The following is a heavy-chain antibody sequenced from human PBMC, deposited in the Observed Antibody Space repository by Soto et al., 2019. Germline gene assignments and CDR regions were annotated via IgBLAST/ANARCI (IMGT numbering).Heavy chain of an antibody. CDR2: IYWDDDK. J-gene: IGHJ3*02. CDR1: GFSLSTSGVG. D-gene: IGHD6-6*01. V-gene: IGHV2-5*02. Sequence: SGPTLVNPTQTLTLTCTFSGFSLSTSGVGVGWIRQPPGKALEWLALIYWDDDKRYSPSLKSRLTITKDTSKNQVVLTMTNMDPVDTATYYCAQIEYSSHLTKEDAFDIWGQGTMVTVSS. CDR3: AQIEYSSHLTKEDAFDI.